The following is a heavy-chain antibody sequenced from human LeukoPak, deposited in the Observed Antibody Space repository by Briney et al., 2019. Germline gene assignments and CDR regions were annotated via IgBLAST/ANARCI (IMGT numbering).Heavy chain of an antibody. V-gene: IGHV4-34*01. D-gene: IGHD3-22*01. CDR2: INHSGST. Sequence: PSETLSLTCAVYGGSFSGYYWSWIRQPPGKGLECIGEINHSGSTNYNPSLKSRVTISVDTSKNQFYLKLSSVTAADTAVYYCARGRREYYYDSSGRRAYFDYWGQGTLVTVSS. CDR3: ARGRREYYYDSSGRRAYFDY. CDR1: GGSFSGYY. J-gene: IGHJ4*02.